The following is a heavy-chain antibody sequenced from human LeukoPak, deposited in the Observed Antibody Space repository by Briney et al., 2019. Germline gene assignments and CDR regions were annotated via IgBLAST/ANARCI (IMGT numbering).Heavy chain of an antibody. J-gene: IGHJ6*03. V-gene: IGHV1-69*01. CDR3: ARATGDHIVVVPAAIPEGYYYYYMDV. Sequence: SVKFSCKASGGTFSSYAISWVRQAPGQGLEWMGGIIPIFGTANYAQKFQGRVTITADESTSTAYMELSSLRSEDTAVYYCARATGDHIVVVPAAIPEGYYYYYMDVWGKGTTVTVSS. CDR2: IIPIFGTA. CDR1: GGTFSSYA. D-gene: IGHD2-2*02.